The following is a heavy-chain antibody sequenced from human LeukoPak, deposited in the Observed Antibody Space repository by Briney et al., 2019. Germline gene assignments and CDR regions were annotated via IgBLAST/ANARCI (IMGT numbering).Heavy chain of an antibody. Sequence: GGSLRLSCAASGFTFSSYAMSWVRPAPGKGLEWVSAISGSGGSTYYADSVKGRFTISRDNSKNTLYLQMNSLRAEDTAVYYCAKDVPDYYDGSGYNFDYWGQGTLVTVSS. V-gene: IGHV3-23*01. CDR3: AKDVPDYYDGSGYNFDY. CDR1: GFTFSSYA. J-gene: IGHJ4*02. CDR2: ISGSGGST. D-gene: IGHD3-22*01.